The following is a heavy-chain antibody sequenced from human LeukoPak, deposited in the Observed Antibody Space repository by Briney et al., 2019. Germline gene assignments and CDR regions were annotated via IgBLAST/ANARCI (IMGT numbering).Heavy chain of an antibody. CDR1: GYTFTGYY. V-gene: IGHV1-2*02. CDR3: ARAGGAAWSNWFDP. J-gene: IGHJ5*02. Sequence: GASVKVSCKASGYTFTGYYMHWVRQAPGQGLEWMGWINPNSGGTNYAQKFQGRVTMTRDTSISTAYMELSRLRSDDTAVYYCARAGGAAWSNWFDPWGQGTLVTVSS. CDR2: INPNSGGT. D-gene: IGHD1-26*01.